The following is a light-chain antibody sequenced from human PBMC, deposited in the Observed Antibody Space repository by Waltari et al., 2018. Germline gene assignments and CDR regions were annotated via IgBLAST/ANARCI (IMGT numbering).Light chain of an antibody. J-gene: IGKJ5*01. CDR2: KVS. CDR3: MQATHWPVT. CDR1: QSLVYTDGISY. V-gene: IGKV2-30*01. Sequence: DVGLTQSPLPLPVTLGQPASISCSASQSLVYTDGISYLNWFHQRPDQAPRRLIYKVSIRDSGAPDRFSGSGSGTDFTLMISSVEADDVGVYFCMQATHWPVTFGQGTRLE.